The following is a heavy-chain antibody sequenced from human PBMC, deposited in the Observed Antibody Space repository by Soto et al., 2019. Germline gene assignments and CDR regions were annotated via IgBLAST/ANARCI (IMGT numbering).Heavy chain of an antibody. CDR1: GFTVSNNY. V-gene: IGHV3-66*01. J-gene: IGHJ4*02. CDR2: IYNGEST. D-gene: IGHD3-10*01. CDR3: ATESPYGSGRGDY. Sequence: EVQLVESGGGLVQPGGSLRLSCAASGFTVSNNYMTWVRQTPGKGLEWVSVIYNGESTYYADSVRGRFTISRDISKNTLYLQMISLKVEDTAVYYCATESPYGSGRGDYWGQGTLVTVSS.